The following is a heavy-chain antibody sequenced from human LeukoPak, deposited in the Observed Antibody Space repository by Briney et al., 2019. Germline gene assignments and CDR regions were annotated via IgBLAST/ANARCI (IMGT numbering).Heavy chain of an antibody. V-gene: IGHV4-4*02. J-gene: IGHJ4*02. D-gene: IGHD3-10*01. CDR1: GGSINNDIW. CDR2: IYHSGST. Sequence: SGTLSLTCAVPGGSINNDIWWSWVRQPPGKGLEWIGEIYHSGSTNYNSSLKSRVTISADKAKNQFSLKLSSVTAADTAVYYCARYGSGSYYYFDYWGQGTLVTVSS. CDR3: ARYGSGSYYYFDY.